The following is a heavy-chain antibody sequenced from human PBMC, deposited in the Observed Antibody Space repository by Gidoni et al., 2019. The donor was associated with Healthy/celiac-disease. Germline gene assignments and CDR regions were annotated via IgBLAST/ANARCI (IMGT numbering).Heavy chain of an antibody. CDR3: ASDLSALDYAFYYYGMDV. V-gene: IGHV3-48*03. J-gene: IGHJ6*02. Sequence: EVQLVEPGGGWVQPGGSLRLSCAASGFTFSSYEMYWVRQAPGKGLDWVSYISSSGSSIYYADSVKGRFTISRDNAKNSLYLQMTSMSAEDTAVYYCASDLSALDYAFYYYGMDVWGQGTTVTVSS. D-gene: IGHD4-17*01. CDR1: GFTFSSYE. CDR2: ISSSGSSI.